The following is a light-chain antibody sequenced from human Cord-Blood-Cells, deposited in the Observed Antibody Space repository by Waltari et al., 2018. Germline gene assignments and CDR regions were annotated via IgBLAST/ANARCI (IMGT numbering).Light chain of an antibody. V-gene: IGKV3D-20*01. CDR1: QSVSSMY. CDR3: QQYGSSPPIT. CDR2: DAS. J-gene: IGKJ5*01. Sequence: IALTQSPATLSLSPGERATLSCGASQSVSSMYLAGYQQKPGLAPRLLIYDASSRATGTPDRFSGSGSGTDFTLTISGLEPEEFAVYYCQQYGSSPPITFGQGTRLEIK.